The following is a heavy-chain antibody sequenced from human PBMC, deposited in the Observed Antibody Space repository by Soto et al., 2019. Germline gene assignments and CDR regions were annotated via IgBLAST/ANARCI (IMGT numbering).Heavy chain of an antibody. V-gene: IGHV3-30*03. Sequence: QVHLVESGGGVVQPGRSLRLSCAASRFTFSDYGMHWVRQAPGKGLEWVAVISSDGSKRYYPDSLKGRFTISRDNSRNTXXXXXXXXRAEXTAVXXXAXSGGHYYLYDAFDIWGQGTMVTV. CDR2: ISSDGSKR. D-gene: IGHD1-26*01. CDR3: AXSGGHYYLYDAFDI. J-gene: IGHJ3*02. CDR1: RFTFSDYG.